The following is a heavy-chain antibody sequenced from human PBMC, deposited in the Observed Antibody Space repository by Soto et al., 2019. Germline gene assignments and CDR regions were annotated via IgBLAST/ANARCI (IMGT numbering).Heavy chain of an antibody. Sequence: QGQLVQSGAEVKKPGASVKLSCKASGFTFSNYGLNWVRQAPGQGLEWMGWCSANNGPTNYAQNLQGRVSMTTDTSTSTAYMELRGLTFDDTAVYYCARDIESVTAKHFFYYYAMDVWGPGTTVTVSS. D-gene: IGHD2-8*01. CDR3: ARDIESVTAKHFFYYYAMDV. CDR2: CSANNGPT. J-gene: IGHJ6*02. V-gene: IGHV1-18*01. CDR1: GFTFSNYG.